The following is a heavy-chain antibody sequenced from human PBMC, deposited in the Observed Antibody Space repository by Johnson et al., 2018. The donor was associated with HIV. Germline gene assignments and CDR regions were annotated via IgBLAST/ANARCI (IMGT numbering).Heavy chain of an antibody. CDR2: IKQDGSEK. J-gene: IGHJ3*02. CDR3: ARVKDPDAFDI. Sequence: VQLVESGGGLVKPGGSLRLSCAASGFTFSDYYMSWIRQAPGKGLEWVANIKQDGSEKYYVDSVKGRFTISRDNAKNSLYLQMNSLRAEDTAVYYCARVKDPDAFDIWGQGTMVTVSS. V-gene: IGHV3-7*03. CDR1: GFTFSDYY.